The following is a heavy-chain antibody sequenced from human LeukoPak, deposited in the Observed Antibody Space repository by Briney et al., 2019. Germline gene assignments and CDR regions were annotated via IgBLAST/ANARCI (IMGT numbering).Heavy chain of an antibody. CDR1: GGSISSYY. Sequence: SETLSLTCTVSGGSISSYYWSWIRQPPGKGLEWIGYIYYSGSTNYNLSLKSRVTISVDTSKNQFSLKLSSVTAADTAVYYCARVPYSSSSPAFDYWGQGTLVTVSS. V-gene: IGHV4-59*01. J-gene: IGHJ4*02. D-gene: IGHD6-6*01. CDR2: IYYSGST. CDR3: ARVPYSSSSPAFDY.